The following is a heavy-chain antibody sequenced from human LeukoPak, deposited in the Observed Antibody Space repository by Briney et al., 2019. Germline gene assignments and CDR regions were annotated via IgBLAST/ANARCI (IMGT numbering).Heavy chain of an antibody. V-gene: IGHV1-2*02. D-gene: IGHD6-6*01. CDR1: GYTFTGYY. Sequence: GASVKVSCKASGYTFTGYYMHWVRLAPGQGLEWMGWINPNSGGTNYAQKFQGRVTMTRDTSISTAYMELSRLRSDDTAVYYCATYSSWYYYMDVWGKGTTVTVSS. CDR2: INPNSGGT. CDR3: ATYSSWYYYMDV. J-gene: IGHJ6*03.